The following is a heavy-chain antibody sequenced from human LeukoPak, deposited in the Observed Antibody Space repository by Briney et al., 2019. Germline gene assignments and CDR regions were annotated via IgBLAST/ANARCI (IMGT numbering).Heavy chain of an antibody. CDR3: ARFIYYGSGSYYYFDY. CDR1: GGSISNYY. V-gene: IGHV4-4*07. Sequence: SETLSLTCTVSGGSISNYYWSWIRQPAGKGLEWIGRIYTSGSTNYNPSLKSRVTMSVDTSKNQFSLSLSSATAADTAVYYCARFIYYGSGSYYYFDYWGQGTLVTVSS. CDR2: IYTSGST. D-gene: IGHD3-10*01. J-gene: IGHJ4*02.